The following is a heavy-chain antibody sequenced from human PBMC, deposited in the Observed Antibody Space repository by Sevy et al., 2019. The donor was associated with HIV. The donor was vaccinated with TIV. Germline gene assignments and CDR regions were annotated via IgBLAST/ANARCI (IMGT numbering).Heavy chain of an antibody. CDR3: ARDSVLSPRVFDS. D-gene: IGHD3-10*01. CDR1: GGSMSSYF. J-gene: IGHJ4*02. V-gene: IGHV4-59*01. Sequence: SETLSLTCTVSGGSMSSYFWSWIRQPPGKGLEWIGYIYYTGTTNYNPSLKSRLIMSLDTSKNRFSLKLTAVTAADTAVYYCARDSVLSPRVFDSWGQGTLVTVSS. CDR2: IYYTGTT.